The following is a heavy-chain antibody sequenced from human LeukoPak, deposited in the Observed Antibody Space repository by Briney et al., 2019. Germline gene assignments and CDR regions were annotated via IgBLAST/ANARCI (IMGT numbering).Heavy chain of an antibody. J-gene: IGHJ3*02. D-gene: IGHD5-18*01. CDR2: IYHSGST. Sequence: SQTLSLTCTVSGGSISSGGYYWSWIRQPPGKGLEWIGYIYHSGSTYYNPSLKSRVTISVDRSKNQFSLKLSSVTAADTAVYYCARGYSYADAFDIWGQGTMVTVSS. CDR3: ARGYSYADAFDI. V-gene: IGHV4-30-2*01. CDR1: GGSISSGGYY.